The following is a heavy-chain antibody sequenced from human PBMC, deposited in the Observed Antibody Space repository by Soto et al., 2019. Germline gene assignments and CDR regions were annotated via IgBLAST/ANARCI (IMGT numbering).Heavy chain of an antibody. CDR1: GYTFTSYA. J-gene: IGHJ4*02. V-gene: IGHV1-3*01. Sequence: QVQLVQSGAEVKKPGASVKVSCKASGYTFTSYAMHWVRQAPGQRLEWMGWINAGNGNTKYSQKLQGRVTMTTDTSTSKAYMELGSLGSDDTAVYYCARGGGAAGTGVSVYWGQGTLVTVSS. D-gene: IGHD6-13*01. CDR3: ARGGGAAGTGVSVY. CDR2: INAGNGNT.